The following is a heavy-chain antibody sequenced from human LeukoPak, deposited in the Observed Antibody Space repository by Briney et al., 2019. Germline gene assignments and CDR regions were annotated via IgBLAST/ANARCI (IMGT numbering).Heavy chain of an antibody. Sequence: GGSLRLSCAASGFTFSSYGMHWVRQAPGKGLEWVAVISYDGSNKYYADSVKGRFTISRDNSKNTLYLQMNSLRAEDTTVYYCAKFPNYGDFTDAFDIWGQGTMVTVSS. CDR1: GFTFSSYG. D-gene: IGHD4-17*01. V-gene: IGHV3-30*18. CDR3: AKFPNYGDFTDAFDI. CDR2: ISYDGSNK. J-gene: IGHJ3*02.